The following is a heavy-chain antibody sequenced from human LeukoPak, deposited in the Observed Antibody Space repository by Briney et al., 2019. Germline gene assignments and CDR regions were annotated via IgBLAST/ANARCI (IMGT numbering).Heavy chain of an antibody. Sequence: GGSLRLSCAASGFSFSIYAMSWGRQAPGKGLEWVSAISPGGDTIYYLDSVKGRFTISRDNSKNTLYLQMNSLRAEDTAVYYCARTHQYYFDYWGQGTLVTVSS. V-gene: IGHV3-23*01. D-gene: IGHD2-2*01. CDR3: ARTHQYYFDY. CDR1: GFSFSIYA. J-gene: IGHJ4*02. CDR2: ISPGGDTI.